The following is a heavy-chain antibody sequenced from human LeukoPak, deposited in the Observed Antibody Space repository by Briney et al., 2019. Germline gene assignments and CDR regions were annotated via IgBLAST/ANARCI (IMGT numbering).Heavy chain of an antibody. CDR1: GFTFSSYS. CDR2: ISSSSSYI. CDR3: ARDLAAAGPDAFDI. D-gene: IGHD6-13*01. J-gene: IGHJ3*02. Sequence: PGGSLRLSCAASGFTFSSYSMNWVRQALGKGLEWVSSISSSSSYIYYADSVKGRFTISRDNAKNSLYLQMNSLRAEDTAVYYCARDLAAAGPDAFDIWGQGTMVTVSS. V-gene: IGHV3-21*01.